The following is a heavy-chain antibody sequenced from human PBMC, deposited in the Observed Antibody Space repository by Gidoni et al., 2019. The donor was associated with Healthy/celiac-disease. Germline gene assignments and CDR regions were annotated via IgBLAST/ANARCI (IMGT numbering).Heavy chain of an antibody. Sequence: QVQLQQWFAGLLKPSETLSLTCVVSGGSFRVYYWSWIRQPPGKGLEWIGEINHSGSTNYNPSLKSRGTISVDTSKNQFSLKLSSVTAADTAVYYCARRRIVVVPAAMKGFDYWGQGTLVTVSS. J-gene: IGHJ4*02. CDR2: INHSGST. CDR1: GGSFRVYY. D-gene: IGHD2-2*01. CDR3: ARRRIVVVPAAMKGFDY. V-gene: IGHV4-34*01.